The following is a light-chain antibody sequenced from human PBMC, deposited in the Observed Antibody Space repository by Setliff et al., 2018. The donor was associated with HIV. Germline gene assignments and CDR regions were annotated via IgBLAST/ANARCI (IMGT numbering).Light chain of an antibody. J-gene: IGLJ1*01. Sequence: QSVLTQPASVSGSPGQSITISCIGTSSDVGGYDFVSWYQQRPGKAPKLIIFDVSERPSGVSHRFSGSKSGNTASLTIPGLQTEDEADYFCASYRSPATYVFGIGTKVTVL. CDR3: ASYRSPATYV. CDR1: SSDVGGYDF. V-gene: IGLV2-14*03. CDR2: DVS.